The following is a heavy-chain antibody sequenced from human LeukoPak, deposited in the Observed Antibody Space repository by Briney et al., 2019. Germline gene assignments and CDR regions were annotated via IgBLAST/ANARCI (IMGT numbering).Heavy chain of an antibody. J-gene: IGHJ4*02. V-gene: IGHV3-48*02. D-gene: IGHD3-10*01. CDR2: ITSSRTTT. CDR1: GFTFSSYG. CDR3: ARSRASDY. Sequence: GGSLRLSCAASGFTFSSYGMNWVRQAPGKGLEWVSYITSSRTTTYYADSVKGRFTIYRDNAKNSLFLQMTSLRDEDTAVYYCARSRASDYWGQGTLVTVSS.